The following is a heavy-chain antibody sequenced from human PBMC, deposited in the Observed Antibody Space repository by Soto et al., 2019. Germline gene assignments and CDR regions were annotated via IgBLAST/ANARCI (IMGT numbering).Heavy chain of an antibody. J-gene: IGHJ6*02. CDR1: GFTFSSYI. V-gene: IGHV3-21*01. CDR2: ISSSSSYI. CDR3: ARDCSSTSCFPYYYYGMDV. D-gene: IGHD2-2*01. Sequence: GGSLRLSCAASGFTFSSYIMNWVRQAPGKGLEWVSSISSSSSYIYYADSVKGRFTISRDNAKNSLYLQMNSLRAEDTAVYYCARDCSSTSCFPYYYYGMDVWGQGTTVTVSS.